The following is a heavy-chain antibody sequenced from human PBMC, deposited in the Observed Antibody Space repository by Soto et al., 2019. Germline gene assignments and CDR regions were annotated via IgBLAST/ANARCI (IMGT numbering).Heavy chain of an antibody. CDR2: IYYSGST. Sequence: SETLSLTCTVSGGSISSYYWSWIRQTPGKGLEWIGYIYYSGSTNYNPSLKSRVTISVDTSRNQFSLKLSSVTAADTAVYYCARPTTDDVAFDIWGQGTMVTVSS. CDR1: GGSISSYY. CDR3: ARPTTDDVAFDI. V-gene: IGHV4-59*08. J-gene: IGHJ3*02. D-gene: IGHD4-17*01.